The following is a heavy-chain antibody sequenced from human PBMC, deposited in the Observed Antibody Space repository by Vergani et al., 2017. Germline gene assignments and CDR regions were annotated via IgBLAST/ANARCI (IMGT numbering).Heavy chain of an antibody. CDR1: GGSISSYY. Sequence: QVQLQESGPGLVKPSETLSLTCTVSGGSISSYYWSWIRQPPGKGLEWIGYIYYSGSTNYNPSLKSRVTISVDTSKNQFSLKLSSVTAADTAVYYCARAPYSSSWYGGGAEFDYWGQGTLVTVSS. J-gene: IGHJ4*02. CDR3: ARAPYSSSWYGGGAEFDY. CDR2: IYYSGST. V-gene: IGHV4-59*01. D-gene: IGHD6-13*01.